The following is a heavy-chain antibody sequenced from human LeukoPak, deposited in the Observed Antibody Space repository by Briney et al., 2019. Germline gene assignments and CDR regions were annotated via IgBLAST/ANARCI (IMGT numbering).Heavy chain of an antibody. CDR2: INSDGSVT. Sequence: GGSLRLSCAASGCTFTNYWMNWVRQAPGEGLVWVSRINSDGSVTRYADSVKGRFTISRDNAKNTVFLQMNSLRTEDTAVYYCARDRGALDYWGQGTLVTVSS. CDR3: ARDRGALDY. V-gene: IGHV3-74*01. J-gene: IGHJ4*02. CDR1: GCTFTNYW.